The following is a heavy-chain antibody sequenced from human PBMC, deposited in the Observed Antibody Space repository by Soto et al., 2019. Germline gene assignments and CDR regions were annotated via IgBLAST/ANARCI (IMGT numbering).Heavy chain of an antibody. D-gene: IGHD3-16*02. J-gene: IGHJ5*02. CDR1: GFTVSSNY. V-gene: IGHV3-53*01. CDR3: ARANYDYVWGSYRSPNWFDP. CDR2: IYSGGST. Sequence: GGSLGVSCTASGFTVSSNYMSWVRQAPGKGLEWVSVIYSGGSTYYADSVKGRFTISRDNSKNTLYLQMNSLRAEDTAVYYCARANYDYVWGSYRSPNWFDPWGQGTLVTVSS.